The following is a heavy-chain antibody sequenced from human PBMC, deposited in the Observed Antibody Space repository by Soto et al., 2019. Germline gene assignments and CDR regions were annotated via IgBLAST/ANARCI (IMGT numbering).Heavy chain of an antibody. CDR2: ISYDGSNK. CDR1: GFTFSSYG. D-gene: IGHD1-26*01. J-gene: IGHJ4*02. V-gene: IGHV3-30*18. CDR3: AKSLDSGSYPG. Sequence: QVQLVESGGGVVQPGRSLRLSCAASGFTFSSYGMHWVRQAPGKGLEWVAVISYDGSNKYYADSVKGRFTISRDNSKNTLYLQMNSLRAEDTAVCYCAKSLDSGSYPGWGQGTLVTVSS.